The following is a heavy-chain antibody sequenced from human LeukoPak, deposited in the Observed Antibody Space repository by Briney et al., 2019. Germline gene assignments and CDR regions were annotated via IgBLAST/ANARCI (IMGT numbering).Heavy chain of an antibody. CDR1: GYTFTGYY. Sequence: ASVKVSCKASGYTFTGYYIHWVRQAPGQGLEWMGWINPNSGGSNYAQNFQGRVTMTRDTSISTVYMELSRLRSDDTAVYYCARVVSFYEMGVWGQGTTVTVSS. D-gene: IGHD5/OR15-5a*01. V-gene: IGHV1-2*02. J-gene: IGHJ6*02. CDR3: ARVVSFYEMGV. CDR2: INPNSGGS.